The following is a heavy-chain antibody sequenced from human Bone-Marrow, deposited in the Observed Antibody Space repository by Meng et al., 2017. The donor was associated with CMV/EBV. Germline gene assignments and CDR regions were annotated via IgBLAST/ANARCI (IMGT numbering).Heavy chain of an antibody. CDR3: ARSRAVAGKADPNWFDP. D-gene: IGHD6-19*01. Sequence: ASVKVSCKASGYSFTGSYIDWVRQAPGQGLEWMGWINPSSAATNHARNFQGRVTMTRDTSVTTAYMELSRLRSDDTAVYYCARSRAVAGKADPNWFDPWGQGTLVTVSP. J-gene: IGHJ5*02. CDR2: INPSSAAT. V-gene: IGHV1-2*02. CDR1: GYSFTGSY.